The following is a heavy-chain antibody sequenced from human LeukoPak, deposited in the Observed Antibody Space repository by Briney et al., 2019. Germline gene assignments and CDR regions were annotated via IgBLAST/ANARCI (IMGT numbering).Heavy chain of an antibody. CDR1: GGSISSYY. CDR3: ARVTIGMATTVSFDS. V-gene: IGHV4-59*12. CDR2: IYYSGST. Sequence: PSETLSLTCTVSGGSISSYYWSWIRQPPGKGLERIGYIYYSGSTNYNPSLKSRVTISVDTSKNQFSLKLSSVTAADTAVYYCARVTIGMATTVSFDSWGQGTLVTVSS. J-gene: IGHJ4*02. D-gene: IGHD5-24*01.